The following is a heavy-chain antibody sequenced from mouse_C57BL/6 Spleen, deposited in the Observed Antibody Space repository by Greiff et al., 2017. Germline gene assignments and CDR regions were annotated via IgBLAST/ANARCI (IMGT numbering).Heavy chain of an antibody. J-gene: IGHJ3*01. CDR1: GYTFTDYE. Sequence: QVQLKESGAELVRPGASVTLSCKASGYTFTDYEMHWVKQTPVHGLEWIGAIDPETGGTAYNQKFKGKAILTADTSSSTAYMELRSLTSEDSAVYYCKGGYYGNLAYWGQGTLVTVSA. D-gene: IGHD2-1*01. CDR3: KGGYYGNLAY. CDR2: IDPETGGT. V-gene: IGHV1-15*01.